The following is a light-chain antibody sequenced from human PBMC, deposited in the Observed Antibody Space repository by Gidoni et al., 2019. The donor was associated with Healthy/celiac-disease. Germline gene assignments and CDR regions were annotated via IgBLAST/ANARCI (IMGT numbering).Light chain of an antibody. CDR2: YDS. V-gene: IGLV3-21*04. J-gene: IGLJ2*01. CDR3: QVWDSSSDSSV. Sequence: SYVLTQPPSVSVAPGKTARITCGGNNIGSKSVHWYQQKPGQAPVLVIYYDSDRPSGIPERFSGSNSGNTATLTISRVEAGDEADYYCQVWDSSSDSSVFGGGTKLTVL. CDR1: NIGSKS.